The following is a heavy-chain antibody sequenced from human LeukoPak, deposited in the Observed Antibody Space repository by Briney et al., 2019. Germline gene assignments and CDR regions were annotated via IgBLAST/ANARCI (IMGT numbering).Heavy chain of an antibody. J-gene: IGHJ4*02. CDR2: ISSSGSTI. D-gene: IGHD3-22*01. CDR3: ARVLYDSSGYYFGAYYFDY. Sequence: PGGSLRLSCAASGFTFSSYEMNWVRQVPGKGLEWVSYISSSGSTIYYADSVKGRFTISRDNAKNSLYLQMNSLRAEDTAVYYCARVLYDSSGYYFGAYYFDYWGQGTLVTVSS. CDR1: GFTFSSYE. V-gene: IGHV3-48*03.